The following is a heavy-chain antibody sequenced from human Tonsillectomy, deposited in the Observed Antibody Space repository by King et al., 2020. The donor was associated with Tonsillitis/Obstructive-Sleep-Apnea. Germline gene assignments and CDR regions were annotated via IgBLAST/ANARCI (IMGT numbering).Heavy chain of an antibody. V-gene: IGHV1-8*01. D-gene: IGHD3-3*01. CDR2: MNPNSGNT. CDR1: GYTFTSYD. J-gene: IGHJ3*02. CDR3: ARVLTRGSGILGARITIFGVVIKRDAFDI. Sequence: VQLVESGAEVKKPGASVKVSCKASGYTFTSYDINWVRQATGQGLEWMGWMNPNSGNTGYAQKFQGRVTMTRNTSISTAYMELSSLRSEDTAVYYCARVLTRGSGILGARITIFGVVIKRDAFDIWGQGTMVTVSS.